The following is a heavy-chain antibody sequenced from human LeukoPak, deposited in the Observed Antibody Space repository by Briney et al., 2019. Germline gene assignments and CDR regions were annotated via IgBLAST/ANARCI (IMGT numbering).Heavy chain of an antibody. J-gene: IGHJ5*02. CDR1: GFTFSSYA. Sequence: PGGSLRLSCAASGFTFSSYAMHWVRQAPGKGLEWVAVISYDGSNKYYADSVKGRFTISRDKSKNTLYLQMNSLRAEDTAVYYCARGRGSSWYGGNWFDPWGQGTLVTVSS. CDR2: ISYDGSNK. D-gene: IGHD6-13*01. V-gene: IGHV3-30-3*01. CDR3: ARGRGSSWYGGNWFDP.